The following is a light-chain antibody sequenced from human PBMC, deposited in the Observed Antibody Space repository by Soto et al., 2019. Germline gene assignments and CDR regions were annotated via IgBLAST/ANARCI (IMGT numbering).Light chain of an antibody. CDR1: QSVSSY. Sequence: EKVLTQSPATLSLSPGERATLSCRASQSVSSYLAWYQQKPGQAPRLLIYDASNRATGIPARFSGSGSGTDFTLTISSLEPEDFAVDYCQQRSNWSWTFGQVTKGDIK. V-gene: IGKV3-11*01. CDR2: DAS. J-gene: IGKJ1*01. CDR3: QQRSNWSWT.